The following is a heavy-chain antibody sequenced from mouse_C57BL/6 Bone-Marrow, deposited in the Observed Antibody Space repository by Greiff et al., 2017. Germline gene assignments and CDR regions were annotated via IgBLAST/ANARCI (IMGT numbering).Heavy chain of an antibody. CDR3: ARWGFYYYGYFDY. V-gene: IGHV1-54*01. CDR1: GYAFTNYL. Sequence: QVQLKESGAELVRPGTSVKVSCKASGYAFTNYLLEWVKQRPGQGLEWIGVINPGSGGTNYNEKFKGKATLTADKSSSTAYMQLSSLTSEDSAVYFCARWGFYYYGYFDYWCQGTTLTVSS. CDR2: INPGSGGT. D-gene: IGHD1-1*01. J-gene: IGHJ2*01.